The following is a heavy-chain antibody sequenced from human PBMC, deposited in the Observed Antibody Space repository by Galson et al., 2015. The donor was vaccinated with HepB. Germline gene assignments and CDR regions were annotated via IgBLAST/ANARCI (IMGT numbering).Heavy chain of an antibody. CDR2: ISGSGGST. J-gene: IGHJ4*02. CDR3: ARTFYFDY. V-gene: IGHV3-23*01. Sequence: VSSISGSGGSTYYADSVRGRFTISRDNSRDTLYLQMNSLRAEDTAVYYCARTFYFDYWGQGTLVTVSS.